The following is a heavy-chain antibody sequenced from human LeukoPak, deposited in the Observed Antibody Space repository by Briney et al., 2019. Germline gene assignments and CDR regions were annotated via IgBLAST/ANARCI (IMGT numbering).Heavy chain of an antibody. D-gene: IGHD2-2*01. Sequence: GGSLRLSCAASGFTFSSYDMHWVRHATGKGLEWVSAIGTAGDTYYPGSVKGRFTISRENAKNSLYLQMNSLRAGDTAVYYCARGGYCSSTSCFNYYYYGMDVWGQGNTVTVSS. CDR2: IGTAGDT. CDR3: ARGGYCSSTSCFNYYYYGMDV. CDR1: GFTFSSYD. V-gene: IGHV3-13*01. J-gene: IGHJ6*02.